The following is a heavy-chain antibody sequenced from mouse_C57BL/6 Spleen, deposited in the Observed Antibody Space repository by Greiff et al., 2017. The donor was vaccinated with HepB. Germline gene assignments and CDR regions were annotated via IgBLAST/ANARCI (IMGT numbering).Heavy chain of an antibody. CDR2: ISSGGSYT. CDR3: ARVGLLSAMDY. J-gene: IGHJ4*01. Sequence: EVQVVESGGDLVKPGGSLKLSCAASGFTFSSYGMSWVRQTPDKRLEWVATISSGGSYTYYPDSVKGRFTISRDNAKNTLYLQMSSLKAEDTAMYYCARVGLLSAMDYWGQGTSVTVSA. V-gene: IGHV5-6*01. CDR1: GFTFSSYG. D-gene: IGHD2-3*01.